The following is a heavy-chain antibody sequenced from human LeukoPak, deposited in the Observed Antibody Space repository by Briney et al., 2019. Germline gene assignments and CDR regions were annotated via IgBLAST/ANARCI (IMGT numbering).Heavy chain of an antibody. D-gene: IGHD5-18*01. J-gene: IGHJ4*02. CDR1: GGSLSSNSYY. V-gene: IGHV4-61*01. CDR3: ARLRGYTYGSYFDY. CDR2: IYYSGST. Sequence: PSGTLSLTCTVSGGSLSSNSYYWNWIRQPPGKGLEWIGYIYYSGSTNYNPSLMRRVTISVDTSKNQFSLKLSSVTAADTAVYYCARLRGYTYGSYFDYWGQGTLVTVSS.